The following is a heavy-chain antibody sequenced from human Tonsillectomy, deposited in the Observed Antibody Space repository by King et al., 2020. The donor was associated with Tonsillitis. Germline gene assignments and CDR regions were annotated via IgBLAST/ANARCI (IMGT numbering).Heavy chain of an antibody. Sequence: VQLVEFGGGLVQPGGSLRLSCAASGFTFSSYDMHWVRQATGKGLEWVSAIGTAGDTYYPGSVKGRFTISRENAKNSLYLQMNSLRAGDTAVYYCARGRGFGEGGMDVWGQGTTVTVSS. CDR2: IGTAGDT. CDR1: GFTFSSYD. J-gene: IGHJ6*02. CDR3: ARGRGFGEGGMDV. V-gene: IGHV3-13*01. D-gene: IGHD3-10*01.